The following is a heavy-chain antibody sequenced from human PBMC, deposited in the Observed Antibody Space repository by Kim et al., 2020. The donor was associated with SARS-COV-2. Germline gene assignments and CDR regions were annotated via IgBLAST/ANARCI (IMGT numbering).Heavy chain of an antibody. Sequence: SETLSLTCTVSGGSISSGGYYWSWIRQHPGKGLEWIGYIYYSGSTYYNPSLKSRVTISVDTSKNQFSLKLSSVTAADTAVYYCARHTAMVKGDWFDPWAQGTLVTVSS. CDR1: GGSISSGGYY. CDR2: IYYSGST. J-gene: IGHJ5*02. CDR3: ARHTAMVKGDWFDP. D-gene: IGHD5-18*01. V-gene: IGHV4-31*03.